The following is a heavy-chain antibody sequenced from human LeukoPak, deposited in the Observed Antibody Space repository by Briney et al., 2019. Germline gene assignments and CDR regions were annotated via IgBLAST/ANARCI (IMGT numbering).Heavy chain of an antibody. CDR1: GASISSYY. J-gene: IGHJ6*02. CDR2: IDYSGST. V-gene: IGHV4-59*01. CDR3: AREAWVSGDSKYRYYGIDV. Sequence: NASETLSLTCTVSGASISSYYWSWIRQPPGRGLEWFGYIDYSGSTNYTPSLKSRVTISVDTSKNQFSLKLSSVTAADTALYYCAREAWVSGDSKYRYYGIDVWGQGTTVTVSS. D-gene: IGHD4-17*01.